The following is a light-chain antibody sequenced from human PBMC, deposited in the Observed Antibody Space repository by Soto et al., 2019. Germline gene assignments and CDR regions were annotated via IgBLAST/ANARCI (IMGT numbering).Light chain of an antibody. CDR1: QSFSSW. V-gene: IGKV1-5*03. Sequence: DTQMTQSPSTLSASVGDRVTITCRASQSFSSWLAWYQQKPGKAPKLLIYKASTLQTGVPSRFSGSESGTEFTLTISSLQPDDFATYYCQQYNSFPWTFGQETKVEVK. CDR2: KAS. CDR3: QQYNSFPWT. J-gene: IGKJ1*01.